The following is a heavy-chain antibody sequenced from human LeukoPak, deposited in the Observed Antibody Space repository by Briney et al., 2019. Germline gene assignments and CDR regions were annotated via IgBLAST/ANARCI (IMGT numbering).Heavy chain of an antibody. CDR1: GGSISSSNR. Sequence: SETLSLTCAVSGGSISSSNRWNWVRQPPGKGLEWIGEIYHSGSTNYNPSLKSRVTISVDKSKNQFSLKLSSVTAADTAVYYCASGTLYSYGRLDHWGQGTLVTVSS. CDR3: ASGTLYSYGRLDH. D-gene: IGHD5-18*01. J-gene: IGHJ4*02. V-gene: IGHV4-4*02. CDR2: IYHSGST.